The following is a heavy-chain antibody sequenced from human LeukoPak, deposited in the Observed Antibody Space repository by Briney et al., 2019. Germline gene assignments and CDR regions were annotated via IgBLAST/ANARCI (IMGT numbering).Heavy chain of an antibody. CDR1: GDSVSSNSAA. CDR2: TYYRSKWYN. Sequence: SQTLSLTCAISGDSVSSNSAALNWIRQAPSRGLEWLVRTYYRSKWYNDYAVSVKSRITINPGTSKNQFSLQLNSVTPEDTAVYYCARESNGVAWDAFDIWGQGTMVTVSS. CDR3: ARESNGVAWDAFDI. J-gene: IGHJ3*02. D-gene: IGHD2-8*01. V-gene: IGHV6-1*01.